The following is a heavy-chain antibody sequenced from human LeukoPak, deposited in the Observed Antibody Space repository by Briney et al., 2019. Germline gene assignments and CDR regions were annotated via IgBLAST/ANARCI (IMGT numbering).Heavy chain of an antibody. V-gene: IGHV4-38-2*01. J-gene: IGHJ3*02. CDR1: GYSISSGYY. CDR3: ARFTLRFLEWLLWDAFDI. Sequence: SETLSLTCAVSGYSISSGYYWGWIRQPPGKGLGWIGSIYHSGSTYYNPSLKSRVTISVDTSKNQFSLKLSSVTAADTAVYYCARFTLRFLEWLLWDAFDIWGQGTMVTVSS. D-gene: IGHD3-3*01. CDR2: IYHSGST.